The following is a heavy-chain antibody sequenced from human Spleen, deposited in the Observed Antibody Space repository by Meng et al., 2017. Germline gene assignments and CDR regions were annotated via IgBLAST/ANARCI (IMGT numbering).Heavy chain of an antibody. V-gene: IGHV3-43D*03. Sequence: GESLKISCAASELAFDGYAMHWVRQAPGKGLEWVSVISADGGSTYYADSVKGRFTISRDSSKSSLYLELNSLRAEDTAVYYCAKFKGSYYDSSGPTDYWGQGTLVTVSS. J-gene: IGHJ4*02. CDR3: AKFKGSYYDSSGPTDY. CDR1: ELAFDGYA. CDR2: ISADGGST. D-gene: IGHD3-22*01.